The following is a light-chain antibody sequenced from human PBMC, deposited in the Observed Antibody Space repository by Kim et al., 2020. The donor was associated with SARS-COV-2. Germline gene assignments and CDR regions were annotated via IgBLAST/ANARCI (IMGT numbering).Light chain of an antibody. J-gene: IGKJ1*01. CDR2: GAS. CDR3: QQYSSSPAT. V-gene: IGKV3-20*01. Sequence: SAGARATLSCRASQSVSSNYLAWYQQKPGQAPRLLIYGASSRATGIPDRFSGSGSGTDFTLTITRLEPEDFAVYYCQQYSSSPATFGQGTKVDIK. CDR1: QSVSSNY.